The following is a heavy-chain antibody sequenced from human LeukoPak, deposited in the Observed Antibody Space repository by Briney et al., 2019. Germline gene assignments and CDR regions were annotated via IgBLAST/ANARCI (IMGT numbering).Heavy chain of an antibody. CDR1: GFTFSSYE. J-gene: IGHJ4*02. V-gene: IGHV3-48*03. CDR2: ISSSGSTI. Sequence: GGSLRLSCAASGFTFSSYEMNWVRQAPGKGLEWVSYISSSGSTIYYADSVKGRFTISRDNAKNSLYLQMNSLRAEDTAVYYCARKYCSSTSCLFDNWGQGISVTVSS. D-gene: IGHD2-2*01. CDR3: ARKYCSSTSCLFDN.